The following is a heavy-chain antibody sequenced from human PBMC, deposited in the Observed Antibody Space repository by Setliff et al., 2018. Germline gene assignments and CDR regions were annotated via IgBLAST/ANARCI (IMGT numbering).Heavy chain of an antibody. CDR3: VTSTIIIYYFDF. V-gene: IGHV3-23*01. CDR1: GFTFKTYA. CDR2: ITGSGGDR. J-gene: IGHJ4*02. Sequence: PGESLKLSCAASGFTFKTYAMSWVRQAPGKGLEWVSSITGSGGDRDYADSVKGRFTISRDNSKNTLYLQMNSLGAEDTAVYYCVTSTIIIYYFDFWGQGTPVTVSS. D-gene: IGHD3-10*01.